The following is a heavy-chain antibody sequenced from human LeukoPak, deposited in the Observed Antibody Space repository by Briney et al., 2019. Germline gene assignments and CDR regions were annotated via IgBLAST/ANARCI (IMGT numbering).Heavy chain of an antibody. V-gene: IGHV4-59*08. Sequence: SETLSLICTVSGGSLGTYYWSWIRQPPGKGLEWIGFRSYSGTTNYNPSLASRVSTEVDRSKNQFSLKLSSVTAADTAVYFCARGSPLEYGSSSLFDYWGQGTLVTVSS. CDR1: GGSLGTYY. CDR3: ARGSPLEYGSSSLFDY. D-gene: IGHD6-6*01. CDR2: RSYSGTT. J-gene: IGHJ4*02.